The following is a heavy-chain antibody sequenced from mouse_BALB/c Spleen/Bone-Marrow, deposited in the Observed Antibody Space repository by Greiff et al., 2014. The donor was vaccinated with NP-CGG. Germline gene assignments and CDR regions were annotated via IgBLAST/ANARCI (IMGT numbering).Heavy chain of an antibody. J-gene: IGHJ2*01. V-gene: IGHV14-3*02. Sequence: VQLQQSGAELVKPGASVKLSCTASGFNIKDTYMHWVKQRPEQGLEWIGRIDPANGNTKYDPKFQGKATITADTSSNTAYLQLIRLTSENTAVYYFARYYYCSSYFDYWGQGTTLTVSS. CDR2: IDPANGNT. CDR3: ARYYYCSSYFDY. D-gene: IGHD1-1*01. CDR1: GFNIKDTY.